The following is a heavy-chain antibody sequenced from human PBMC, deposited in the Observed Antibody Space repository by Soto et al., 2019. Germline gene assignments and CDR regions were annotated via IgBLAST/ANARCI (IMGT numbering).Heavy chain of an antibody. J-gene: IGHJ4*02. V-gene: IGHV3-33*01. CDR1: GFTFSSYG. CDR3: ARETGSGSPRETDY. D-gene: IGHD3-10*01. CDR2: IWYDGSNK. Sequence: QVQLVESGGGVVQPGRSLRLSCAASGFTFSSYGMHWVRQAPGKGLEWVAVIWYDGSNKYYADSVKGRFTISRDNSKNTLYLQMNSLRAEDTAVYYCARETGSGSPRETDYWGQGTLVTVSS.